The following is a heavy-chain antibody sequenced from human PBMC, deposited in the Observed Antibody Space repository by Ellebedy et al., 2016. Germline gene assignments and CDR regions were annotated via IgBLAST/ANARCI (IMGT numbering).Heavy chain of an antibody. CDR1: GYTFTRYA. J-gene: IGHJ4*02. D-gene: IGHD2-15*01. Sequence: ASVKVSCKASGYTFTRYAIYWVRQAPGQRPEWMGWIYPANGGTEYSQKFKGRVTMTGDTSASTAYMELSSLRSEDTAVYYCARRYCSGGSCYPDYWGQGTLVIVSS. V-gene: IGHV1-3*01. CDR3: ARRYCSGGSCYPDY. CDR2: IYPANGGT.